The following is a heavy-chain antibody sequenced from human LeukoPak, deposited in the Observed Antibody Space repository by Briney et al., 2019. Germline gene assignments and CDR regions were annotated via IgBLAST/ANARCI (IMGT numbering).Heavy chain of an antibody. CDR3: AKAITMIVVVNFDS. CDR2: IKQDGSEK. J-gene: IGHJ4*02. Sequence: GGSLRLSCAASGFTFSSYWMSWVRQAQGKGLEWVANIKQDGSEKYYVDSVKGRFTISRDNAKNSLYLQMNSLRAEDTAVYYCAKAITMIVVVNFDSWGQGTLVTVSS. CDR1: GFTFSSYW. D-gene: IGHD3-22*01. V-gene: IGHV3-7*01.